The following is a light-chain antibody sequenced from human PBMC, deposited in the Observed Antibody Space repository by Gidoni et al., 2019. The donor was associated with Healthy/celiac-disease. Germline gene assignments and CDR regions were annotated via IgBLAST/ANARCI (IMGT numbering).Light chain of an antibody. V-gene: IGLV3-10*01. CDR1: ALPKKY. CDR3: YSSYSSGNHRV. J-gene: IGLJ2*01. Sequence: SYELTQPPSVSVSPGQTATITCHGDALPKKYAYWYQQKSGQAPVLVIYEDSKRPYGIPARFSGSSSGTMATLTISGAHVEDEADYYCYSSYSSGNHRVFGGGTKLTVL. CDR2: EDS.